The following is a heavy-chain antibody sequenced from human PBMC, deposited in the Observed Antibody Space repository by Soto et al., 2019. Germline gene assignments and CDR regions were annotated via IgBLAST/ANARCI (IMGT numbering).Heavy chain of an antibody. CDR3: ARQRPYSTPFYFGY. CDR1: GGSISSYY. D-gene: IGHD2-15*01. CDR2: IYYTGST. J-gene: IGHJ4*02. Sequence: SETLSLICTVSGGSISSYYWSWIRQPPGKGLEWIGYIYYTGSTNYNPSLKSRVTISVDTSKKQFSLKLSSVTAADTAVYYCARQRPYSTPFYFGYGGQGTQVTVSS. V-gene: IGHV4-59*08.